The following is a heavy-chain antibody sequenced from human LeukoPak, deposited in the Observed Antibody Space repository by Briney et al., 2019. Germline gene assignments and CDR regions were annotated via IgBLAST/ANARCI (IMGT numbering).Heavy chain of an antibody. D-gene: IGHD3-10*01. V-gene: IGHV5-51*01. J-gene: IGHJ4*02. CDR1: GASFTSYW. CDR3: ARRAFRGVIMSPFDY. Sequence: GESLKISCKGSGASFTSYWIDWVRQMPGKGLEWMGVIYPRDSDTRYSPSFQGQVTISADKSISTAYLHWSSLTAADTAMYYCARRAFRGVIMSPFDYWGQGTLVTVS. CDR2: IYPRDSDT.